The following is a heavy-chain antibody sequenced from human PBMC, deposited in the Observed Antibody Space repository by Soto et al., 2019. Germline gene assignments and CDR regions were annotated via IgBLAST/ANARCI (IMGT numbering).Heavy chain of an antibody. V-gene: IGHV4-59*01. CDR2: IYYSGST. CDR3: ARQDAHSSGYYDY. Sequence: SETLSLTCTVSGGSISSYYWSWIRQPPGKGLEWIGYIYYSGSTNYNPSLKSRVTISVDTSKNQFSLKLSSVTAADTAVYYCARQDAHSSGYYDYWGQGTLVTVSS. CDR1: GGSISSYY. J-gene: IGHJ4*02. D-gene: IGHD3-22*01.